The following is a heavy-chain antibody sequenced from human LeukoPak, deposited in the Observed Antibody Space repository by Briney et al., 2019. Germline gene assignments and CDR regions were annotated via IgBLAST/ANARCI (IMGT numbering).Heavy chain of an antibody. J-gene: IGHJ6*02. CDR2: IYYSGST. V-gene: IGHV4-59*01. Sequence: SETLSLTCTVSGGSISSYYWSWIRQPPGKGLEWIGYIYYSGSTNYNPSLKSRVTISVDTSKNQFSLKLSSVTAADTAVYYCARDRGSSCWDVHYYGMDVWSQGTTVTVSS. CDR3: ARDRGSSCWDVHYYGMDV. D-gene: IGHD6-13*01. CDR1: GGSISSYY.